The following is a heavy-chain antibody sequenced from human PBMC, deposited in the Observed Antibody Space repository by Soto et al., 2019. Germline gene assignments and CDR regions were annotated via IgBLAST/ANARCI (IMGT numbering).Heavy chain of an antibody. V-gene: IGHV3-15*07. CDR1: GLTFSDSW. CDR2: FKSVGAGGTT. D-gene: IGHD2-15*01. CDR3: ICGSKFYCSWE. Sequence: GESLSPSCIVSGLTFSDSWLSWVRQAPGKGRGWVGRFKSVGAGGTTEYSAPGKGRFTLSRADLQNTIYLQMNRLKTDDTAVYFCICGSKFYCSWEWGRGTLVTVSS. J-gene: IGHJ4*02.